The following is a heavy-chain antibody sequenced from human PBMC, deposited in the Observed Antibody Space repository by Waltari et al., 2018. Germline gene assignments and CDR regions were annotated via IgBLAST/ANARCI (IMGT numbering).Heavy chain of an antibody. J-gene: IGHJ3*02. V-gene: IGHV4-61*02. CDR2: IYTSGST. CDR3: ARDGYYDSSGYYLDAFDI. D-gene: IGHD3-22*01. CDR1: GGSISSGSYY. Sequence: QVQLQESGPGLVKPSQTLSLTCTVSGGSISSGSYYWSWIRQPAGKGLEWIGRIYTSGSTNYNPALKSRVTISVDTSKNQFSLNLSSVTAADTAVYYCARDGYYDSSGYYLDAFDIWGQGTMVTVSS.